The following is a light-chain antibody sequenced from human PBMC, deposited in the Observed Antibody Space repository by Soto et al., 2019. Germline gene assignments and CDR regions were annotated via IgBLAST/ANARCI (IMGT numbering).Light chain of an antibody. CDR3: SSYTGSSTLYV. CDR1: SSDVGGYNY. V-gene: IGLV2-14*01. J-gene: IGLJ1*01. CDR2: EVS. Sequence: QSVLTQPPSASGSPGQSVTISCTGTSSDVGGYNYVSWYQQHPGKVPKLMIFEVSNRPSGVSYRFSGSKSGNTASLTISGLQAEDEADYYCSSYTGSSTLYVFGTGTQLTVL.